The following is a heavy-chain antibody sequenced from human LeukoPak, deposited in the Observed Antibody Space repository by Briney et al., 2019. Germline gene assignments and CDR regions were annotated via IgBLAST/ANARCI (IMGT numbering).Heavy chain of an antibody. Sequence: PGGSLRLSCAASGFTFSSYGMHWVRQAPGKGLEWVAFISYDGSNKYYADSVKGRFTISRDNSKNTLYLQMNSLRAEDTAVYYCAKGSYTNWGQGTMVTVSS. D-gene: IGHD2-8*01. V-gene: IGHV3-30*18. J-gene: IGHJ3*01. CDR3: AKGSYTN. CDR1: GFTFSSYG. CDR2: ISYDGSNK.